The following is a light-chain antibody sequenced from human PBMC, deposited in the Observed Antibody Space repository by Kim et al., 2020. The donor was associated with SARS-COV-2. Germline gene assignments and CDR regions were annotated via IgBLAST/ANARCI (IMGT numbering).Light chain of an antibody. Sequence: SLSPGEGATLSCRASQSISRNYLAWYQQKAGQAPRLLIYDASSRATGIPERFSGSGSGTDFTLAISRLEPEDFAVYYCQQYGGSQTFGKGTKLEIK. CDR3: QQYGGSQT. CDR2: DAS. V-gene: IGKV3-20*01. J-gene: IGKJ2*01. CDR1: QSISRNY.